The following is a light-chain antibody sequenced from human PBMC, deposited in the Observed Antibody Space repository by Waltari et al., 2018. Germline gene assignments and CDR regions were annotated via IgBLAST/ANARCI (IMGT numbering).Light chain of an antibody. CDR1: SSDIGTSNY. V-gene: IGLV2-14*03. Sequence: QSALTQPASVSGSPGQSITMSYTGTSSDIGTSNYVSWYQQHPGKAPKLMIYDVSNRPSGVSNRFSGSKSGITASLTISGLRAEDEADYYCSSYSDSSTLVVFGGGTKLTVL. CDR2: DVS. J-gene: IGLJ3*02. CDR3: SSYSDSSTLVV.